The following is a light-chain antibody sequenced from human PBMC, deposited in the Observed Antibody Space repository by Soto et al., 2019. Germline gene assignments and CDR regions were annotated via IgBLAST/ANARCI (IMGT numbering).Light chain of an antibody. V-gene: IGKV1-6*01. CDR1: QAIRND. CDR3: LQDNNWPWT. Sequence: AIQMTQSPSSLSASVGDRVTITCRASQAIRNDLGWYQQKPGKAPNLLIYGASTLQSGVPSRFSGSGYGTHFTLTISSLQPEDFATYYCLQDNNWPWTFGQGTKVEI. CDR2: GAS. J-gene: IGKJ1*01.